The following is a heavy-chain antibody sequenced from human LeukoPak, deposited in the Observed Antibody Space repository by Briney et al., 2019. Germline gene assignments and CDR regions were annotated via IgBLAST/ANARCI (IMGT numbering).Heavy chain of an antibody. V-gene: IGHV4-31*03. J-gene: IGHJ4*02. CDR1: GGSISSGGYY. CDR2: IYYSGST. CDR3: ARSGCSGGSCYSGYYFDY. D-gene: IGHD2-15*01. Sequence: SETLSLTCTVSGGSISSGGYYWSWIRQHPGKGLEWIGYIYYSGSTYYNPSLKSRVTISVDTSKNQFSLKLSSVTAADTAVYYCARSGCSGGSCYSGYYFDYWGLGTLVTVSS.